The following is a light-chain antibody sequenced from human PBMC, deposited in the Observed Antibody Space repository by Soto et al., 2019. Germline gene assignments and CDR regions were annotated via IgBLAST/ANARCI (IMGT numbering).Light chain of an antibody. CDR3: QQRSNWPLVT. CDR2: YAS. J-gene: IGKJ4*01. CDR1: QSVTNNY. Sequence: EPVLTQSPSTLTLSPRDGATVXXGVIQSVTNNYLAWYQQKPGLAPRIXXYYASNRATGVPARFSGSGSGTEVTLTISSLEPEDFVVYYCQQRSNWPLVTCGEGTKVDIK. V-gene: IGKV3-11*01.